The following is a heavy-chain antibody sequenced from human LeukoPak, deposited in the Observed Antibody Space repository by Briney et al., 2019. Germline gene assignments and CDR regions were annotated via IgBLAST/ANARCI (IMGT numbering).Heavy chain of an antibody. D-gene: IGHD6-13*01. J-gene: IGHJ6*02. CDR2: IVVGSGNT. Sequence: SVKVSCKDSGFTFTSSAVQWVRQARGQRLEWIGWIVVGSGNTNYAQKFQERVTITRDMSTSTAYMELSSLRSEDTAVYYCAALPSSGYSSSWYIRYYYYGMDVWGQGTTVTVSS. CDR3: AALPSSGYSSSWYIRYYYYGMDV. V-gene: IGHV1-58*01. CDR1: GFTFTSSA.